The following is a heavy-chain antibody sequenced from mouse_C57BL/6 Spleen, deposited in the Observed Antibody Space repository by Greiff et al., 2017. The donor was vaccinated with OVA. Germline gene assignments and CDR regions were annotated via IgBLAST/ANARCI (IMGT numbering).Heavy chain of an antibody. CDR3: ARHGVTTRDYFDY. Sequence: EVMLVESGGDLVKPGGSLKLSCAASGFTFSSYGMSWVRQTPDKRLEWVATISSGGSYTYYPDSVKGRFTISRDNAKNTLYLQMSSLKSEDTAMYYCARHGVTTRDYFDYWGQGTTLTVSS. CDR1: GFTFSSYG. V-gene: IGHV5-6*01. CDR2: ISSGGSYT. J-gene: IGHJ2*01. D-gene: IGHD2-2*01.